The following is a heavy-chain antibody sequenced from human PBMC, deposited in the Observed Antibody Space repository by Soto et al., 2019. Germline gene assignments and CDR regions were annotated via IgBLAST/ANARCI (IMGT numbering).Heavy chain of an antibody. V-gene: IGHV5-51*01. J-gene: IGHJ6*02. CDR1: GYSFTSYW. D-gene: IGHD4-4*01. CDR3: PILDLYSNAPRLSTTGYGMDI. Sequence: GESLKISCKGSGYSFTSYWIGWVRQMPGKGLEWMGIIYPGDYDTRYSPSFQGQVTISADKSISTDYLQWSSLKASDNARYYCPILDLYSNAPRLSTTGYGMDIWGQGTTVTVSS. CDR2: IYPGDYDT.